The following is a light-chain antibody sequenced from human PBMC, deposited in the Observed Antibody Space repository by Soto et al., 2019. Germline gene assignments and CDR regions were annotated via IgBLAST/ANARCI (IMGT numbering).Light chain of an antibody. CDR1: QSVSSSY. CDR3: QQYGNSPGTST. J-gene: IGKJ2*01. V-gene: IGKV3-20*01. Sequence: EIVLTQSPGTLSLSPGERATLSCRASQSVSSSYLAWYQQKPGQAPRLLIFGVSSRATGIPDRFSGSGSGTDFTLTISSLEPEEFAVYYCQQYGNSPGTSTFGQGTKLEIK. CDR2: GVS.